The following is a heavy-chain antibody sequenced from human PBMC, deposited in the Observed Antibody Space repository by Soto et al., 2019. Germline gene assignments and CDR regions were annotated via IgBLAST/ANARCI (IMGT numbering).Heavy chain of an antibody. V-gene: IGHV4-38-2*01. D-gene: IGHD6-19*01. J-gene: IGHJ6*02. CDR2: IYHSGST. CDR3: ARLLAGRYQYYYGMEV. CDR1: GCTISSGYY. Sequence: SETLPLTCAVSGCTISSGYYWGWSRQSPGKGLEWIGSIYHSGSTYYNPSLKSRVTISVDTSTNQFSLKLRSVTAADTAVYYCARLLAGRYQYYYGMEVSGRRTPGTVSS.